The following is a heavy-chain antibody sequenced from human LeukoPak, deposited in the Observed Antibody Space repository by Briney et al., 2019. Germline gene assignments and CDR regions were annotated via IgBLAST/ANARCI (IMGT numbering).Heavy chain of an antibody. CDR3: AKDLGNGPGFVRLFKPHQATENSIVGATTGDY. D-gene: IGHD1-26*01. CDR1: GFTFSSYA. V-gene: IGHV3-23*01. CDR2: ISGSGGST. J-gene: IGHJ4*02. Sequence: GGSLRLSCAASGFTFSSYAMSWVRQAPGKGLEWVSAISGSGGSTYYADSVKGRFTISRDNSKNTLYLQMNSLRAEDTAVYYCAKDLGNGPGFVRLFKPHQATENSIVGATTGDYWGQGTLVTVSS.